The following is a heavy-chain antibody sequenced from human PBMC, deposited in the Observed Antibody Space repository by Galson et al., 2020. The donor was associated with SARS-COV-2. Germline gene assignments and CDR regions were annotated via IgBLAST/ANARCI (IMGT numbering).Heavy chain of an antibody. CDR3: AKVSFGYSYDDVSYFDY. Sequence: GGSLRLSCAASGFTFSSYGMHWVRQAPGKGLEWVAVISYDGSNKYYADSVKGRFTISRDNSKNTLYLQMNSLRAEDTAVYYCAKVSFGYSYDDVSYFDYWGQGTLVTVSS. CDR2: ISYDGSNK. V-gene: IGHV3-30*18. D-gene: IGHD5-18*01. CDR1: GFTFSSYG. J-gene: IGHJ4*02.